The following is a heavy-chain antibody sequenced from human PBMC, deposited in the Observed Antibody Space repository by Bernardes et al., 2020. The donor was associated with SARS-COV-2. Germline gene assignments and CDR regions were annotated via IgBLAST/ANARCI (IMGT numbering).Heavy chain of an antibody. V-gene: IGHV1-18*01. J-gene: IGHJ4*02. CDR3: ARDTIGYNDFFGDF. CDR1: GYSFTSHG. D-gene: IGHD6-25*01. Sequence: ASVKVSCKASGYSFTSHGIIWVRQAPGQGLDWMGWISFNGNTNYAQKFQGRVKMTTDTSTSTAYMELRSLRSDDTAVYFCARDTIGYNDFFGDFWGQGTLVTVSS. CDR2: ISFNGNT.